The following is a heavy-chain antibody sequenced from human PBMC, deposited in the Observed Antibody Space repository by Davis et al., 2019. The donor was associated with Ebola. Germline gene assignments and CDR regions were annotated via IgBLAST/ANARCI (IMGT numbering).Heavy chain of an antibody. CDR1: GGPISSYY. D-gene: IGHD1-26*01. CDR2: IYYSGST. V-gene: IGHV4-59*01. J-gene: IGHJ4*02. Sequence: SETLSLTCTVSGGPISSYYWSWIRQPPGKGLEWIGYIYYSGSTNYNPSLKSRVTISLDTYKNQFSLQLNSVTPTDTAVYYCARWTGGYLGREYYFDYWGQGTLVTVSS. CDR3: ARWTGGYLGREYYFDY.